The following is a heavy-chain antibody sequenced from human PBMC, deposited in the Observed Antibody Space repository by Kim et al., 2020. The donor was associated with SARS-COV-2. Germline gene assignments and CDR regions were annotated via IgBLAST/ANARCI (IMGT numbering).Heavy chain of an antibody. D-gene: IGHD6-19*01. J-gene: IGHJ4*02. CDR1: GYTFTSYY. CDR2: INPSGGST. Sequence: ASVKVSCKASGYTFTSYYMHWVRQAPGQGLEWMGIINPSGGSTSYAQKFQGRVTMTRDTSTSTVYMELSSLRSEDTAVYYCARDHGTLAGTGAHDYWGQGTLVTVSS. V-gene: IGHV1-46*01. CDR3: ARDHGTLAGTGAHDY.